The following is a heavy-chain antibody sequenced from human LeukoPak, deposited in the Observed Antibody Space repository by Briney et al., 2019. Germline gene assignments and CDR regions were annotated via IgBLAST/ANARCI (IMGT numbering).Heavy chain of an antibody. V-gene: IGHV3-30*18. J-gene: IGHJ6*02. CDR2: ISYDGSNK. CDR1: GFTFSSYG. Sequence: GGSLRLSCAASGFTFSSYGMHWVRQAPGKGLEWVAVISYDGSNKYYADSVKGRFTISRDNSKNTLYLQMNSLRGEDTAVYYCAKDRPIVVVPAAINGMDVWGQGTTVTVSS. D-gene: IGHD2-2*01. CDR3: AKDRPIVVVPAAINGMDV.